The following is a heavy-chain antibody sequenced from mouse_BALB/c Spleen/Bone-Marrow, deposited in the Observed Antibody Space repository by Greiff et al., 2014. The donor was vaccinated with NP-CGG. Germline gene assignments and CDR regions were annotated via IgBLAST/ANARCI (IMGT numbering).Heavy chain of an antibody. J-gene: IGHJ2*02. Sequence: QVQLQQSGAELVKPGASVKLSCKASGYTFTSYWMHWVKQRPGQGLEWIGEINPSNGRTNYNEKFKSKATLTVDKSSSTAYMQLSSMTSEDSVVYFCAGPFDYWGQGTSLTFSS. CDR3: AGPFDY. V-gene: IGHV1S81*02. CDR2: INPSNGRT. CDR1: GYTFTSYW.